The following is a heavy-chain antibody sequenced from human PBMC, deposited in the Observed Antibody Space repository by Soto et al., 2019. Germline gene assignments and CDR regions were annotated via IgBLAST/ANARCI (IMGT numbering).Heavy chain of an antibody. CDR1: GGSISGYY. V-gene: IGHV4-59*08. CDR2: IQYSGNT. J-gene: IGHJ5*01. D-gene: IGHD2-15*01. Sequence: SETLSLTCTVSGGSISGYYWSWIRQPPGKGLEWIGEIQYSGNTKYSPSFKSRLTISVDTSKNQFSLRLSSVTAADTAVYYCAGYYCGGGSCPHGALLDSWAQGTLDIVSS. CDR3: AGYYCGGGSCPHGALLDS.